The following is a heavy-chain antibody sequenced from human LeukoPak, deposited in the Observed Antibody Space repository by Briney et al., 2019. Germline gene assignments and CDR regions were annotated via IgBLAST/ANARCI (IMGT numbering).Heavy chain of an antibody. V-gene: IGHV4-61*02. D-gene: IGHD5-18*01. CDR2: IYTSGST. Sequence: PSETLSLTCTVSGGSISSGSYYWSWIRQPAGKGLEWIGRIYTSGSTNYNPSLKSRVTMSVDTSTNQFSLKLSSVTAADTAVYYCASSKTPWIQLWFFDIWGQGTMVTVSS. CDR3: ASSKTPWIQLWFFDI. CDR1: GGSISSGSYY. J-gene: IGHJ3*02.